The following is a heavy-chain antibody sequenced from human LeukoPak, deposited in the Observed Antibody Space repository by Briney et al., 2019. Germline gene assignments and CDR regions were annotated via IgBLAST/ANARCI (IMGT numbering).Heavy chain of an antibody. CDR1: GFSLSTSGVG. D-gene: IGHD5-24*01. J-gene: IGHJ4*02. CDR2: IYWNDDK. V-gene: IGHV2-5*01. CDR3: AHRRVGWLQFYGAFDY. Sequence: SGPTLVNPTQTLTLTCTFSGFSLSTSGVGVGWIRQPPGKALEWLALIYWNDDKRYSPSLKSRLTITKDTSKNQVVLTMTNMDPVDTATYYCAHRRVGWLQFYGAFDYWGQGTLVTVSS.